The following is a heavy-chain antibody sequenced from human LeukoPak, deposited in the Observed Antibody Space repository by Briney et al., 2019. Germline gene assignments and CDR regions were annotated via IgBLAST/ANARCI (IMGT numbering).Heavy chain of an antibody. V-gene: IGHV5-51*01. CDR3: ARPPSRGYSSSFEY. D-gene: IGHD2-2*03. CDR2: IYPDESNI. J-gene: IGHJ4*02. CDR1: GCLFPTYW. Sequence: GGALQISCKGSGCLFPTYWIAWGRQVPGKGLEGRGIIYPDESNISYTPSFQGQVTISADKSISTAYLQWSSLKASDTAMYYCARPPSRGYSSSFEYWGQGTLVTVSS.